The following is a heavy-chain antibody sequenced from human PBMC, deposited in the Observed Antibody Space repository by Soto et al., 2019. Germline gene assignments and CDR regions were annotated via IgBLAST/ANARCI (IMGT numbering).Heavy chain of an antibody. CDR2: IRSKTNSYAT. CDR3: TADTAMTRYGMDV. CDR1: GFTFSGSA. V-gene: IGHV3-73*02. Sequence: EVQLVESGGGLVQPGGSLKLSCAASGFTFSGSAMHWVRQASGKGLEWVGRIRSKTNSYATAYAASVKGRFTISRDXLKSTAYLQMNSLKSEDTAVYYCTADTAMTRYGMDVWGQGTTVTVSS. D-gene: IGHD5-18*01. J-gene: IGHJ6*02.